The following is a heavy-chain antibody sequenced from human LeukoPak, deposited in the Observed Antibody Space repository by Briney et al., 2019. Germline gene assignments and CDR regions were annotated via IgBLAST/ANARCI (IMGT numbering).Heavy chain of an antibody. V-gene: IGHV4-39*07. CDR3: ARGRGSGYPDY. D-gene: IGHD3-22*01. CDR1: GGSISSYY. J-gene: IGHJ4*02. CDR2: IYYSGST. Sequence: PSETLSLTCTVSGGSISSYYWGWLRQPPGKGLEWIGSIYYSGSTYYNPSLKSRVTISVDTSKNQFSLKLSSVTAADTAVYYCARGRGSGYPDYWGQGTLVTVSS.